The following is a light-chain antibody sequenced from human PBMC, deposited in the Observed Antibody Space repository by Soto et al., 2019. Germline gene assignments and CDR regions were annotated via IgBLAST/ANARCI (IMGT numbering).Light chain of an antibody. V-gene: IGKV2-28*01. CDR1: ESLLHENGYNY. CDR3: MQAQQTPPT. J-gene: IGKJ2*01. CDR2: LGS. Sequence: IVMSQSPLSLPVTPGEPASISCRSSESLLHENGYNYLDWYLQKRGQSPQLLIYLGSNRASGVPDRFSGSGSGTDYTLKISRVEAEDVGVYYCMQAQQTPPTFGQGTKLEI.